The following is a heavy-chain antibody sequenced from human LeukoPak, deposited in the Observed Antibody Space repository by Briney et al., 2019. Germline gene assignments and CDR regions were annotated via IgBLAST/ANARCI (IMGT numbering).Heavy chain of an antibody. CDR1: GASISSYY. Sequence: SETLSLTCTVSGASISSYYWSWIRQPPGKGLEWIGYFYYSGSTNYNPSLKSRVTISVDTSKNQFSLKLSSVTAADTAVYYCARGGRLYYYMDVWGKGTTVTVSS. CDR2: FYYSGST. V-gene: IGHV4-59*01. CDR3: ARGGRLYYYMDV. J-gene: IGHJ6*03.